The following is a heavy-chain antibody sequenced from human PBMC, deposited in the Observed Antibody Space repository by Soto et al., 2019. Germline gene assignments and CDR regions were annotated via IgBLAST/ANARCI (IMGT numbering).Heavy chain of an antibody. CDR2: INHSGST. Sequence: SETLSLTCAVYGGSFSGYYWSWSRQPPWKGLEWIGEINHSGSTNYNPSLKSRVTISVDTSKNQFSLKLSSVTAADTAVYYCARGLSRYYDFWSGYYPGRYYFDYWGQGTLVTVSS. CDR1: GGSFSGYY. CDR3: ARGLSRYYDFWSGYYPGRYYFDY. J-gene: IGHJ4*02. D-gene: IGHD3-3*01. V-gene: IGHV4-34*01.